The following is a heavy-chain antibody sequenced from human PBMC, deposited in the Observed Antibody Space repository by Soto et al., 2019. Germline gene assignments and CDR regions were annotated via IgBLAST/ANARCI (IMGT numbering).Heavy chain of an antibody. CDR1: GGTFSSYA. D-gene: IGHD3-22*01. CDR2: IIPIFGTA. Sequence: SVKVSCKASGGTFSSYAISWVRQAPGQGLEWMGGIIPIFGTANYAQKFQGRVTITADESTSTAYMELSSLRSEDTAVYYCARGMRSSVYYDSSGYYWFDPWGQGTLVTVSS. J-gene: IGHJ5*02. CDR3: ARGMRSSVYYDSSGYYWFDP. V-gene: IGHV1-69*13.